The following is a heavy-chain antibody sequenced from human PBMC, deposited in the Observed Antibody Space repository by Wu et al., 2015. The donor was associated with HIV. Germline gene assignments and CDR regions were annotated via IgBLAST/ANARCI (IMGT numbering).Heavy chain of an antibody. CDR1: AYIFTSYN. V-gene: IGHV1-3*02. CDR3: ARDYGDYTYWYFDL. J-gene: IGHJ2*01. Sequence: QLVQSGAEVKKPGASVKISCKASAYIFTSYNINWVRQAPGQRLEWMGWSNGGNGKTRYSQEFQGRLTITRDTSASTVYMELSSLRSEDTAVYYCARDYGDYTYWYFDLWGRGTWSLS. CDR2: SNGGNGKT. D-gene: IGHD4-17*01.